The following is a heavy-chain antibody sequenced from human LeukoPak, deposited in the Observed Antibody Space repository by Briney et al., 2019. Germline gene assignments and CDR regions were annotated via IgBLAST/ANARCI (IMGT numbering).Heavy chain of an antibody. J-gene: IGHJ4*02. CDR3: ARDVGATPGYFDY. CDR2: IYYSGNT. D-gene: IGHD1-26*01. CDR1: GGSISSYY. V-gene: IGHV4-59*01. Sequence: SETLSLTCTVSGGSISSYYWNWVRQPPGKGLEWIAYIYYSGNTNYNPSLKSRVTISVDTSKNQLSLKLSSVTAADTAVYYCARDVGATPGYFDYWGQGTLVTVSS.